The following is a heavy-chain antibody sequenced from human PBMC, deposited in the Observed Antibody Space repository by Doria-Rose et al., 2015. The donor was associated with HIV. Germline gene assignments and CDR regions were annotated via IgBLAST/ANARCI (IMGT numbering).Heavy chain of an antibody. CDR2: IFSDDER. D-gene: IGHD6-13*01. CDR3: ARIKSSRWYHKYYFDS. CDR1: GVSLSSPGMG. J-gene: IGHJ4*02. Sequence: SGPVLVKPTETLTLTCTVSGVSLSSPGMGVSWIRQPPGKALEWLANIFSDDERSYKTSLKSRLTISRGTSKSQVVLTMTDMDPVDTATYYCARIKSSRWYHKYYFDSWSQGTLVIVSA. V-gene: IGHV2-26*01.